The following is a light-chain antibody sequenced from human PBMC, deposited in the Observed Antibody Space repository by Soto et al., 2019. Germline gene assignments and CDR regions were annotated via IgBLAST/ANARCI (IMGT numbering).Light chain of an antibody. V-gene: IGKV3-15*01. CDR3: QQYNNWPPYT. J-gene: IGKJ2*01. CDR1: QSVSNN. CDR2: GAS. Sequence: EIVMTQSPATLSVSPGERATLCCRASQSVSNNLAWYQQKPGQAPRLLIYGASTRATGIPARFSGSGSGTEFTLTISSLQSEDFAVYYCQQYNNWPPYTFGQGTKLEIK.